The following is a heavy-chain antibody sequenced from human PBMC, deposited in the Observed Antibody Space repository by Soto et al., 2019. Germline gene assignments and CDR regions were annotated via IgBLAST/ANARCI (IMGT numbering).Heavy chain of an antibody. D-gene: IGHD2-2*03. V-gene: IGHV3-30*18. CDR3: AKGLDIVLVPGAIGPYYYYGVDV. J-gene: IGHJ6*02. CDR2: ISYDGITK. Sequence: QVQLVESGGGVVQPGRSLRLSCAASGFTFSSYGMNWVRQAPGKGLEWVALISYDGITKYYADSVKGRFTISRDNSKNTQYLQMNSLRSEDTAVYYCAKGLDIVLVPGAIGPYYYYGVDVWGQGTTVTVSS. CDR1: GFTFSSYG.